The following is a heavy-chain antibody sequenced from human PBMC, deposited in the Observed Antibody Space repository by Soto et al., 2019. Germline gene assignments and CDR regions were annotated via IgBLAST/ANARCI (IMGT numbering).Heavy chain of an antibody. V-gene: IGHV1-69*04. CDR1: GGTFSSYT. J-gene: IGHJ4*02. CDR2: IIPILGIA. D-gene: IGHD7-27*01. CDR3: ARDFTGGFFYD. Sequence: EASVKVSCKASGGTFSSYTISWVRQAPGQGLEWMGRIIPILGIANYAQKFQGRVTITADKSTSTAYMELSSLRSEDTAVYYCARDFTGGFFYDWGQGTLVPVSS.